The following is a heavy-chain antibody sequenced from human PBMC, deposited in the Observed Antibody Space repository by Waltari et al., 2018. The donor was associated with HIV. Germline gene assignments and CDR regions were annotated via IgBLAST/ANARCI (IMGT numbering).Heavy chain of an antibody. CDR1: VSGVTFPSYS. CDR3: ASARETMGVDFDF. J-gene: IGHJ4*02. CDR2: IIPMSGTA. Sequence: QVQLMPSGAEAKKPGSSVKVSSKASVSGVTFPSYSINWVRQAPGQGLEWMGRIIPMSGTANYAQKFQGRSTITADKGTSTAYMELSSLRFEDTAVYYCASARETMGVDFDFWGQGTLV. D-gene: IGHD3-10*01. V-gene: IGHV1-69*08.